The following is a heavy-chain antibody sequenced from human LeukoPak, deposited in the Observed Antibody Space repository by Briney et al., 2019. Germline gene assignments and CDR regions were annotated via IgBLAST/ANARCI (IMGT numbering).Heavy chain of an antibody. V-gene: IGHV3-23*01. CDR1: GFTFSSYA. CDR2: ISGSGSST. D-gene: IGHD1-26*01. J-gene: IGHJ4*02. CDR3: ARSPGWELYFDY. Sequence: PGGSLRLSCAASGFTFSSYAMSWVRQAPGKGLEWVSAISGSGSSTYYADSVKGRFTISRDNSKNTLYLQMNSLRAEDTAVYYCARSPGWELYFDYWGQGTLVTVSS.